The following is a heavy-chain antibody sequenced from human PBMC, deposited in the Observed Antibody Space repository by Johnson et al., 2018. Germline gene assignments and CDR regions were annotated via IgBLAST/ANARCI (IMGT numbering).Heavy chain of an antibody. J-gene: IGHJ6*02. D-gene: IGHD4-23*01. CDR2: LIPIFGTA. Sequence: QVQLVESGAEVKKPGSSVKVSCKASGGTFSSYAISWVRQAPGQGLEWMGGLIPIFGTANYAQKFQGRVTITADESTSTAYMELSSLRSEDTAVYYCAKGDYGGNFYYYYALDVWGQGTTVTVSS. CDR1: GGTFSSYA. V-gene: IGHV1-69*01. CDR3: AKGDYGGNFYYYYALDV.